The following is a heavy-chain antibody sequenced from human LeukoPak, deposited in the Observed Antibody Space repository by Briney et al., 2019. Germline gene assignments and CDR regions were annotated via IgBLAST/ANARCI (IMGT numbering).Heavy chain of an antibody. CDR2: ISYDGTNK. CDR1: GLTFSSYV. Sequence: GGSLRLSCAASGLTFSSYVMHWVRQAPGKGLEWLAGISYDGTNKDYADCVKGRFTISRDNSKNKLFLQMNSLRPQHTAVHYCAKRGYSGYDLDYWGRGAMVTVCS. CDR3: AKRGYSGYDLDY. D-gene: IGHD5-12*01. J-gene: IGHJ4*02. V-gene: IGHV3-30*18.